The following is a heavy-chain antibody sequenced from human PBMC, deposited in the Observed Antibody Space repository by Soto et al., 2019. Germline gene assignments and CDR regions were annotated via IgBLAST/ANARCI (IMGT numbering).Heavy chain of an antibody. CDR2: IYYSGST. Sequence: SETLSLTCTVSGGSISSSSYYWGWIRQPPGKGLEWIGSIYYSGSTYYNPSLKSRVTISVDTSKNQFSLKLSSVTAADTAVYYCARPSNDQFDYWGQGTLVTVSS. J-gene: IGHJ4*02. D-gene: IGHD1-1*01. V-gene: IGHV4-39*01. CDR1: GGSISSSSYY. CDR3: ARPSNDQFDY.